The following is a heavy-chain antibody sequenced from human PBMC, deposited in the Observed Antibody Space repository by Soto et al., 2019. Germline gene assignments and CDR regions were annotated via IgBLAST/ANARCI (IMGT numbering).Heavy chain of an antibody. CDR3: AKDPNGDYVGAFDI. D-gene: IGHD4-17*01. CDR1: GFTFSSYS. Sequence: PGGSLRLSCAASGFTFSSYSMSWVRQAPGAGPEWVSGVSATGGSTYYADSVKGRFTISRDDSKNSLFLQMTSLRAEDTALYYCAKDPNGDYVGAFDIWGRGTLVTVSS. J-gene: IGHJ3*02. V-gene: IGHV3-23*01. CDR2: VSATGGST.